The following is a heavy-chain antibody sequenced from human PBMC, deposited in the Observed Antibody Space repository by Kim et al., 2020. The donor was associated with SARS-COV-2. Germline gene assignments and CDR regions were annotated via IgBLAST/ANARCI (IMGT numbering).Heavy chain of an antibody. V-gene: IGHV3-21*01. Sequence: GGSLRLSCAASGFTFSSYSMNWVRQAPGKGLEWVSSISSSSSYIYYADSVKGRFTISRDNAKNSLYLQMNSLRAEDTAVYYCARDQISSSGWDYYYYGMDVWGQGTTVTVSS. D-gene: IGHD6-19*01. CDR3: ARDQISSSGWDYYYYGMDV. J-gene: IGHJ6*02. CDR1: GFTFSSYS. CDR2: ISSSSSYI.